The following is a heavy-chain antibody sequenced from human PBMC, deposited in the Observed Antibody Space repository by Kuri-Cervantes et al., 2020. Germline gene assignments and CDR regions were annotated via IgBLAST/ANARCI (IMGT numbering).Heavy chain of an antibody. D-gene: IGHD2-21*02. CDR3: ARLDCGGDCYFLRRYFDL. CDR1: GGSISSGGYS. CDR2: IYHSGST. Sequence: SETLSLTCAVSGGSISSGGYSWSWIRQPPGKGLEWIGYIYHSGSTYYNPSLKSRVTISVDRSKNQFSLKLSSVTAADTAVFYCARLDCGGDCYFLRRYFDLWGRGTLVTVSS. J-gene: IGHJ2*01. V-gene: IGHV4-30-2*01.